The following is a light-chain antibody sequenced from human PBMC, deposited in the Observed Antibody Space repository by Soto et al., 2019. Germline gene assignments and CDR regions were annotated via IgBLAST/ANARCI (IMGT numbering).Light chain of an antibody. Sequence: QAVVTQEPSLTVSPGGTVTLTCGSSTGAVTSGHYPHWFQQKPGQAPRTPIYDTSNKHSWTPARFSGSLLGGKAALTLSGAQPEDEADYYCLVIFTGVGEVFGTGTKLTVL. CDR3: LVIFTGVGEV. CDR1: TGAVTSGHY. V-gene: IGLV7-46*01. J-gene: IGLJ1*01. CDR2: DTS.